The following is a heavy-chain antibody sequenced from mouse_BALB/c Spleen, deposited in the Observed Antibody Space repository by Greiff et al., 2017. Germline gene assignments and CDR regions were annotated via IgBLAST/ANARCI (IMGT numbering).Heavy chain of an antibody. CDR3: ARGGSMITTGFAY. D-gene: IGHD2-4*01. CDR1: GYAFTNYL. V-gene: IGHV1-54*01. J-gene: IGHJ2*01. Sequence: QVHVKQSGAELVRPGTSVKVSCKASGYAFTNYLIEWVKQRPGQGLEWIGVINPGSGGTNYNEKFKGKATLTADKSSSTAYMQLSSLTSDDSAVYFCARGGSMITTGFAYWGQGTTLTVSS. CDR2: INPGSGGT.